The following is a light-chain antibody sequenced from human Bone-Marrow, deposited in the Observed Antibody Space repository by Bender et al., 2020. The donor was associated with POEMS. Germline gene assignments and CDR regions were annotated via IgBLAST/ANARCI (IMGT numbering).Light chain of an antibody. Sequence: HSALTQPASVSGSPGQSITISCSGTSNDVGAYNFVSWYQKHPGRAPKLIIYDVTYRPSGISTRFSGSKSGNTASLTISGLQAEDEADYYCSSFTRSSTPCVFGTGTKVTVL. CDR1: SNDVGAYNF. CDR3: SSFTRSSTPCV. CDR2: DVT. V-gene: IGLV2-14*03. J-gene: IGLJ1*01.